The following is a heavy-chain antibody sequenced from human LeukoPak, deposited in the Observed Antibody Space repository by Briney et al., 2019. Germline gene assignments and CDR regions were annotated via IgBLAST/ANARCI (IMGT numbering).Heavy chain of an antibody. CDR3: AREGNDYYYDR. V-gene: IGHV3-21*01. J-gene: IGHJ4*02. CDR2: ITGDCKYI. Sequence: GGSLRLSCAASGFIFKTYTMTWVRQAPGKGLEWVSSITGDCKYITYADSVKGRFTISRDNAKNSLYLQVASLRGDDTATYYCAREGNDYYYDRWGQGTLVTVSP. D-gene: IGHD3-16*01. CDR1: GFIFKTYT.